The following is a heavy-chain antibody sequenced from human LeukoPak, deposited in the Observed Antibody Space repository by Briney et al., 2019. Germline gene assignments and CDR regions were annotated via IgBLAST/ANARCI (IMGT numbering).Heavy chain of an antibody. CDR2: IKQDGSEK. CDR3: VGGIDY. J-gene: IGHJ4*02. V-gene: IGHV3-7*01. D-gene: IGHD3-16*01. CDR1: GFTFSSFW. Sequence: QYGGSLRLSCAASGFTFSSFWMSWVRQAPGKGLEWVANIKQDGSEKYYVDSVKGRFTISRDNARNSQYLQMNSLRAEDTAVYYCVGGIDYWGQGILVTVSS.